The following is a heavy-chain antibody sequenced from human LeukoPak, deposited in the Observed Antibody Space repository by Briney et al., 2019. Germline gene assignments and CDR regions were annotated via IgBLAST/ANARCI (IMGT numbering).Heavy chain of an antibody. CDR1: GYTFTGYY. J-gene: IGHJ6*03. CDR2: INPNSGGT. D-gene: IGHD6-13*01. V-gene: IGHV1-2*02. CDR3: ARDYSSSWYDYYYYYYMDV. Sequence: ASVKVSCKASGYTFTGYYMHWVRQAPGQGLEWMGWINPNSGGTNYAQKFQGRVTMTRDTSISTAYMKLSRLRSDDTAVYYCARDYSSSWYDYYYYYYMDVWGKGTTVTVSS.